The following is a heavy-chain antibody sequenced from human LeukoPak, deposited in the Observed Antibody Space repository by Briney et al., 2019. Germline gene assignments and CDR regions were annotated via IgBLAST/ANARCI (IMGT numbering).Heavy chain of an antibody. CDR2: FDPEDGET. Sequence: GVSVKVSCKVSGYTLTELSMHWVRQAPGKGLEWMGGFDPEDGETIYAQKFQGRVTMTEDTSTDTAYMELSSLRSEDTAVYYCATGDWNDSNFDYWGQGTLVTVSS. J-gene: IGHJ4*02. CDR1: GYTLTELS. CDR3: ATGDWNDSNFDY. D-gene: IGHD1-1*01. V-gene: IGHV1-24*01.